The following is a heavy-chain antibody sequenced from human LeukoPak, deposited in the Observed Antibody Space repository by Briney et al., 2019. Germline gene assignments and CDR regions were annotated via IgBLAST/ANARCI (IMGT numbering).Heavy chain of an antibody. D-gene: IGHD2/OR15-2a*01. CDR1: GFTFSSYG. J-gene: IGHJ5*02. CDR2: IRYDGSNK. CDR3: AKDIVTSQNWFDP. Sequence: PGGSLRLPCAASGFTFSSYGMHWVRQAPGKGLEWVAFIRYDGSNKYYADSVKGRFTISRDNSKNTLYLQMNSLRAEDTAVYYCAKDIVTSQNWFDPWGQGTLVTVSS. V-gene: IGHV3-30*02.